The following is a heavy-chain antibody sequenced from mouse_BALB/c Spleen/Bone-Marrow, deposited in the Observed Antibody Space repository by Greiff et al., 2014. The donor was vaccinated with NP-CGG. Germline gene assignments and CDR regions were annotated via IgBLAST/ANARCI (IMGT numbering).Heavy chain of an antibody. CDR3: AAYYRYLAWFAY. CDR1: GFNIKDTY. D-gene: IGHD2-14*01. J-gene: IGHJ3*01. Sequence: VQLQQSGAELVKPGALVKLSCSASGFNIKDTYMHWVKQRPEQGLEWIGRIDPANGNTKYDPKFQGKATITADTSSNTAYLQLSSLTSEDTAVYYCAAYYRYLAWFAYWGQGTLVTVSA. CDR2: IDPANGNT. V-gene: IGHV14-3*02.